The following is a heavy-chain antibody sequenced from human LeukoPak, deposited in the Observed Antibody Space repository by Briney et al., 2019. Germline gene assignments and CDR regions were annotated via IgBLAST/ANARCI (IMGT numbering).Heavy chain of an antibody. CDR2: TSTSGGSA. CDR3: ARYSGSYYYPPAWDL. D-gene: IGHD1-26*01. V-gene: IGHV3-23*01. Sequence: GGSLRLSCAASGITFSNNAMSWVRQAPGKGLEWVSATSTSGGSAYYADSVKGRFTISRDNSKNTLYLQMDSPRADDTAVYYCARYSGSYYYPPAWDLWGQGTLVTVS. CDR1: GITFSNNA. J-gene: IGHJ4*02.